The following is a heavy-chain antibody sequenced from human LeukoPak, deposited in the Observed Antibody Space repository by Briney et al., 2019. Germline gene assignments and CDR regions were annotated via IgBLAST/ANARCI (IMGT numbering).Heavy chain of an antibody. CDR1: GGSFSGYY. CDR3: GRGDGRQQLVLVY. D-gene: IGHD6-13*01. J-gene: IGHJ4*02. CDR2: INHSGST. Sequence: SETLSLTCAVYGGSFSGYYWSWIRQSPGKGLEWIGEINHSGSTNYSPSLKSRVTISVDTSKNQFSLKLSSVTAADTAVYYCGRGDGRQQLVLVYGGQGTLVTV. V-gene: IGHV4-34*01.